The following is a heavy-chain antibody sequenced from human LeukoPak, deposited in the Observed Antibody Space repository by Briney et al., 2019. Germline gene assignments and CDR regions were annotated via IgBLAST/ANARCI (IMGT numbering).Heavy chain of an antibody. D-gene: IGHD5-18*01. CDR1: GFTFGSHA. CDR3: GKTTVGYSSGQKPAWPVDY. Sequence: GGSLRLSCEASGFTFGSHAKYWVRQAPGKGLEWVAGIFGSGGSPHYADSVKGRFTISRDNSRNTVYLQINSLRAEDTAVYYCGKTTVGYSSGQKPAWPVDYWGQGTLVTVSS. CDR2: IFGSGGSP. J-gene: IGHJ4*02. V-gene: IGHV3-23*01.